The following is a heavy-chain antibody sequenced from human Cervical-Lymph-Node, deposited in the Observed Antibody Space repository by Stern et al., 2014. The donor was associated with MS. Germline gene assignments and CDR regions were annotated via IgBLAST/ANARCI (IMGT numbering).Heavy chain of an antibody. CDR2: IYYSGST. J-gene: IGHJ5*02. V-gene: IGHV4-59*01. D-gene: IGHD6-25*01. CDR1: GGSISSYY. Sequence: QLQLQESGPGLVKPSETLSLTCTVSGGSISSYYWSWIRQPPGKGLEWLGYIYYSGSTNYNPSLKSRVTISVDTSKNQFSLKLSSVTAADTAVYYCARGVGSAPFDPWGQGTLVTVSS. CDR3: ARGVGSAPFDP.